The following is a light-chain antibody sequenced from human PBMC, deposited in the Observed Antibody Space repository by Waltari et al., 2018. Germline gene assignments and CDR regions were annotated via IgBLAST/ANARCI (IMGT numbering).Light chain of an antibody. J-gene: IGKJ3*01. CDR3: QHYNSD. Sequence: IQMTQSPSTLSASVGDRVTITCRASQSTSSGLAWYQQKPGKAPKLLIYQVSYLESGVPSRFSGSGSGTEFTLTISSLQPDDSATYYCQHYNSDFGPGTKVDVK. CDR2: QVS. CDR1: QSTSSG. V-gene: IGKV1-5*03.